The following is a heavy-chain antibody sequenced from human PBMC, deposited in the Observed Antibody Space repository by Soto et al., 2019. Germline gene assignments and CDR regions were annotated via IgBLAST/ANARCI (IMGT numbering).Heavy chain of an antibody. CDR3: ANRGCISTSCYHYYYGMDV. Sequence: EASVKVSCKASGGTFSSYAISWVRQAPGQGLEWMGGIIPIFGTANYAQKFQGRVTITADESTSTAYMELSSLRSEDTAVYYCANRGCISTSCYHYYYGMDVWGQGTTVTVSS. D-gene: IGHD2-2*01. CDR1: GGTFSSYA. J-gene: IGHJ6*02. V-gene: IGHV1-69*13. CDR2: IIPIFGTA.